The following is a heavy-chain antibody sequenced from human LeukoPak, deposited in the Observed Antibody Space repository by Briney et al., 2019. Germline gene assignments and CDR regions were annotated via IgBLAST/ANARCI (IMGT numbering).Heavy chain of an antibody. D-gene: IGHD6-13*01. CDR2: INHSGST. J-gene: IGHJ2*01. CDR3: ARDPPQPGITAAGYFDL. V-gene: IGHV4-34*01. Sequence: SETLSLTCAVYGGSFSGYYWSWIRQPPGKGLEWIGEINHSGSTNYNPSLKSRVTISVDTSKNQFSLRLSSVTAADTAVYYCARDPPQPGITAAGYFDLWGRGTLVTVSS. CDR1: GGSFSGYY.